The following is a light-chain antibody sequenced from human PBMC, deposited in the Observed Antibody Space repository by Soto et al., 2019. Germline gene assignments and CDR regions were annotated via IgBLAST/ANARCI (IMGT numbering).Light chain of an antibody. J-gene: IGKJ1*01. CDR3: QQYYDWPRT. V-gene: IGKV3-20*01. Sequence: EIVLTQSPGTLSLSPGERATLSCRASQSVSSSYLAWYQQKPGQAPRLLIYGASSRATGITDRFSGSGSGTDFTLTISSLQSEDSAVYYCQQYYDWPRTFGQGTKVDIK. CDR1: QSVSSSY. CDR2: GAS.